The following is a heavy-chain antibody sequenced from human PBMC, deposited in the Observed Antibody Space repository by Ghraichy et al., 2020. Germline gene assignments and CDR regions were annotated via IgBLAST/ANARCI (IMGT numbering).Heavy chain of an antibody. D-gene: IGHD1-26*01. CDR2: ISYDGSEK. Sequence: GGSLRLSCAASKFTFSTFGMHWVRQAPGKGLEWVAVISYDGSEKYYADSVKGRFAISRDNSKYTLYLQMNSLRAEDTAVYYCAKEGGTYFDSYYYGLNVWCQGTTVTVSS. CDR3: AKEGGTYFDSYYYGLNV. V-gene: IGHV3-30*18. J-gene: IGHJ6*02. CDR1: KFTFSTFG.